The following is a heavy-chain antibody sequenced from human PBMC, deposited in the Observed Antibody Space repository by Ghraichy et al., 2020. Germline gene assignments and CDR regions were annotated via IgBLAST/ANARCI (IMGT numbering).Heavy chain of an antibody. V-gene: IGHV3-33*01. CDR1: GFSFNSYG. J-gene: IGHJ4*02. CDR3: AREKGGGWDFDY. D-gene: IGHD6-19*01. CDR2: VWYDGTGE. Sequence: GGSLRLSCAASGFSFNSYGMHWVRQAPGKGLEWVAVVWYDGTGEYYADSVKGRFIISRDNSKNMLYLQMNSLTAEDTAVYFCAREKGGGWDFDYWGQGTLVTVSS.